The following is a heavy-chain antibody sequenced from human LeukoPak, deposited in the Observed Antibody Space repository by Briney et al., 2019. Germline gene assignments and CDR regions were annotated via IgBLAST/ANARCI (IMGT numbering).Heavy chain of an antibody. CDR2: INGNGGIR. CDR1: GFQFSNYW. CDR3: ISDSEGRSGGDS. D-gene: IGHD3-10*01. J-gene: IGHJ4*02. V-gene: IGHV3-74*03. Sequence: GDSLRLSCAASGFQFSNYWMHWVRRVPGKGLFLVSRINGNGGIRTYADSVRGRFTISRDNSKNIVYLQLNSLRAEDTAIYYCISDSEGRSGGDSWGQGTLVTVSS.